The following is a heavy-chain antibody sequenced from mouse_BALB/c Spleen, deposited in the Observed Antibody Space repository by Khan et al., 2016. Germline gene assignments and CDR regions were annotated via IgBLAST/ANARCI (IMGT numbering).Heavy chain of an antibody. Sequence: VQLKQSGAELVKPGASVKLSCTASGFNIKDTYMHWVKQRPEQGLEWIGRIDPANGNTKYDPKFQGKATITADTSSNTAYLQLSSLTSEDTAVYYCATMVTTAWFAYWGQGTLVTVSA. V-gene: IGHV14-3*02. J-gene: IGHJ3*01. D-gene: IGHD2-1*01. CDR2: IDPANGNT. CDR1: GFNIKDTY. CDR3: ATMVTTAWFAY.